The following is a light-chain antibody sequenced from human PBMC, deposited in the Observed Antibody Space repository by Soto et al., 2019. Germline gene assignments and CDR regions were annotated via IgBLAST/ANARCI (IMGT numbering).Light chain of an antibody. CDR3: FSYTTSGRYV. CDR1: SSDVGAYNY. V-gene: IGLV2-14*03. Sequence: QSALTQPASVSGSPGQSITIPCTGTSSDVGAYNYVSWCQHHPGKAPKLIIDDVNDRPSGISYRFSGSKSGTTASLTISGLQAEDEGDYFCFSYTTSGRYVFGTGTKLTVL. CDR2: DVN. J-gene: IGLJ1*01.